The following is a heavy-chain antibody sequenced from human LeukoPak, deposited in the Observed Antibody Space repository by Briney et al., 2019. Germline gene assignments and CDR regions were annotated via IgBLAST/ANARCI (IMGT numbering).Heavy chain of an antibody. CDR1: GFTLSSYW. V-gene: IGHV3-7*01. D-gene: IGHD2-2*01. Sequence: GGSVRLFCVGCGFTLSSYWMSWVRQARGKGLVGVANIKQDGSERYYVDSVKGRFTISRDNAKNSLYLQMNSLRAEDTAVYYCARDSVVVIVPAAMDYWGQGTLVTVSS. CDR2: IKQDGSER. CDR3: ARDSVVVIVPAAMDY. J-gene: IGHJ4*02.